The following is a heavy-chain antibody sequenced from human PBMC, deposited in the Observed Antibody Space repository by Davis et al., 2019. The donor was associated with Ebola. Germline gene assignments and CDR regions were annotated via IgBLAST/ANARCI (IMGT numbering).Heavy chain of an antibody. V-gene: IGHV3-23*03. Sequence: GGSLRLSCAASGFTFSSYAMSWVRQAPGKGLEWVSVIYSGGSTYYADSVKGRFTISRDNSKNTLYLQMNSLRAEDTAVYYCAKVSSGYKSPFDYWGQGTLVTVSS. D-gene: IGHD6-19*01. CDR3: AKVSSGYKSPFDY. J-gene: IGHJ4*02. CDR2: IYSGGST. CDR1: GFTFSSYA.